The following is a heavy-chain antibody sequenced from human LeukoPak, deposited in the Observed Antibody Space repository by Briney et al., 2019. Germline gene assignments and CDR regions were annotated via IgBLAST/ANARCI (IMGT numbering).Heavy chain of an antibody. Sequence: SVKVSCKASGGTFSSYAISWVRQAPGQGLEWMGGIIPIFGTANYAQKFQGRVTITADESTSTAYMELSSLRSEDTAVYYCARAPMFIAAAGTGYFDHWGQGTLVTVSS. CDR3: ARAPMFIAAAGTGYFDH. CDR2: IIPIFGTA. CDR1: GGTFSSYA. D-gene: IGHD6-13*01. J-gene: IGHJ4*02. V-gene: IGHV1-69*13.